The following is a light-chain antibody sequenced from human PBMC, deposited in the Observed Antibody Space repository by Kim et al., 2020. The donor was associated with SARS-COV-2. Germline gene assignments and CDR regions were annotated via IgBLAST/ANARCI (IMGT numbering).Light chain of an antibody. V-gene: IGKV1-33*01. CDR2: DAS. CDR3: QQYSYLPPLT. CDR1: QDIGAY. Sequence: SVGDRLTFTCQASQDIGAYLKWYHQKPGKAPKHLIFDASTLQTGGPSRFSGSGSGTDFSFTITNLQPEDVGTYYCQQYSYLPPLTFGGGTKVDIK. J-gene: IGKJ4*01.